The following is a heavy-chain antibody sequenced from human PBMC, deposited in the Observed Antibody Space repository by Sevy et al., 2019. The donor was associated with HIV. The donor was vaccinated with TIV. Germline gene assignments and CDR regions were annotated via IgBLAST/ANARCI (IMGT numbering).Heavy chain of an antibody. CDR1: GFSFTTYA. CDR2: LSFDGNQE. J-gene: IGHJ4*02. Sequence: GGSLRLSCAASGFSFTTYAMHWVRQAPGKGLEWVAVLSFDGNQEYYADSVKDRFTISRDNSKNTLYLQMNSLRPEDTAVYYCARPHYSSIWTIDHWGQGTLVTVSS. CDR3: ARPHYSSIWTIDH. D-gene: IGHD6-13*01. V-gene: IGHV3-30-3*01.